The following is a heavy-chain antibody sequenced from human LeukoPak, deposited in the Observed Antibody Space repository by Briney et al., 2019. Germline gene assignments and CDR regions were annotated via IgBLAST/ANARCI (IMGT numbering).Heavy chain of an antibody. J-gene: IGHJ6*04. CDR1: GFTFSSYS. CDR2: ISSSSSYI. CDR3: AELGITMIGGV. V-gene: IGHV3-21*01. Sequence: GGSLRLSCAASGFTFSSYSMNWVRQAPGKGLEWVSSISSSSSYIYYADSVKGRFTISKDNAKNSLYLQMNSLRAEDTAVYYCAELGITMIGGVWGKGTTVTTSS. D-gene: IGHD3-10*02.